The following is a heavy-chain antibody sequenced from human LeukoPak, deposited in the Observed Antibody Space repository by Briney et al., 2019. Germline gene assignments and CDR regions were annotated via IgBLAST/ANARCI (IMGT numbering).Heavy chain of an antibody. CDR1: GFTFSRYG. J-gene: IGHJ4*02. CDR3: ARDKIQWLRYSYFDY. V-gene: IGHV3-48*01. Sequence: GGSLRLSCKASGFTFSRYGMNWVRQAPGRGLEWLSYTSGSSGSTIYYAQSVRGRFTISRDDAKNTLYLQMNSLRADDTAVYFCARDKIQWLRYSYFDYWGQGVLVTVSS. D-gene: IGHD5-12*01. CDR2: TSGSSGSTI.